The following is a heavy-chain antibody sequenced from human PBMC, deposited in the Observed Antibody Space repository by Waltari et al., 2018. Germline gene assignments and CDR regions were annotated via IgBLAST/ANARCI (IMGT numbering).Heavy chain of an antibody. CDR2: LYYTGNT. D-gene: IGHD3-3*01. V-gene: IGHV4-39*01. J-gene: IGHJ4*02. CDR1: GGSISSSSFF. Sequence: QLQLQESGPGLVKPSATLSLTYSVSGGSISSSSFFWGWIRQPPGKGLEWIGSLYYTGNTYYNPSLKSRVTISADTSKNQFSLKLSSVTAADTAVYYCARHMPYYDSIYYFDYWGQGTLVIVSS. CDR3: ARHMPYYDSIYYFDY.